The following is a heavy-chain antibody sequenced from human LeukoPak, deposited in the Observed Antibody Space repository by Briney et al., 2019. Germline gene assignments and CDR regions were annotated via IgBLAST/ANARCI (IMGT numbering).Heavy chain of an antibody. D-gene: IGHD1-26*01. J-gene: IGHJ5*01. CDR3: DKDRGRYSPPADS. CDR2: IWYDGTNK. Sequence: GGAPRLSSAASGFTFRDAGVHSGPDAPGKRGGWVSVIWYDGTNKYYVDSVKSAFTISRDNSKSTRYLQMNSLREENTAVYYGDKDRGRYSPPADSGGQGTLVTVS. CDR1: GFTFRDAG. V-gene: IGHV3-33*06.